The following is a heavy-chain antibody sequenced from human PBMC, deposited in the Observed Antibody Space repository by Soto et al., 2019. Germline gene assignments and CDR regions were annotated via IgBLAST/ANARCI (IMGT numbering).Heavy chain of an antibody. Sequence: SETLSLTCAVYGGSFSGYYCSWIRQPPGKGLEWIGELNDSGGTNYNASLKSRVSISVDTSKNQFSLKLSFVTAADTAVYYCAREVVETSSLWLYPWGQGTLVTVSS. CDR2: LNDSGGT. D-gene: IGHD6-6*01. J-gene: IGHJ5*02. CDR1: GGSFSGYY. V-gene: IGHV4-34*01. CDR3: AREVVETSSLWLYP.